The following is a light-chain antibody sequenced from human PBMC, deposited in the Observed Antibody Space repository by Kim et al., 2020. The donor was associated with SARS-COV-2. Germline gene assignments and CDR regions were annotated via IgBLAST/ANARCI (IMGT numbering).Light chain of an antibody. CDR1: QSVSSSY. J-gene: IGKJ1*01. V-gene: IGKV3-20*01. CDR2: GAS. CDR3: QQYGSSSPWT. Sequence: PGERATLACRASQSVSSSYLAWYQQKPGQAPRLLIYGASSRATGIPDRISGSGSGTDFTLTISRLEPEDFAVYYCQQYGSSSPWTFGQGTKVEIK.